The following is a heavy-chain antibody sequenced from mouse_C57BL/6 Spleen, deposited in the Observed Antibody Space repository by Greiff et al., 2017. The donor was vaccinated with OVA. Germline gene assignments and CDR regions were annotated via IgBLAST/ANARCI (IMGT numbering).Heavy chain of an antibody. Sequence: QVQLKESGPGLVQPSQSLSITCTVSGFSLTSYGVHWVRQSPGKGLEWLGVIWRGGSTDYNAAFMSRLSITKDNSKSQVFFKMNSLQADDTAIYYCAKNPTMITHAMDYWGQGTSVTVSS. J-gene: IGHJ4*01. D-gene: IGHD2-4*01. CDR3: AKNPTMITHAMDY. CDR2: IWRGGST. CDR1: GFSLTSYG. V-gene: IGHV2-5*01.